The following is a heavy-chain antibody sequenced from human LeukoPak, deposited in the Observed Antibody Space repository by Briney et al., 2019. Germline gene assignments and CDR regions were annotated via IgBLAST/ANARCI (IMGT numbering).Heavy chain of an antibody. CDR3: AREGGAAASVYYFDY. CDR1: GGSISSYS. Sequence: SETLSLTCTVSGGSISSYSWSWIRQPPGKGLEWIGYIYYSGSTNYNPSLKSRVTISVDTSKNQFSLKLSSVTAADTAVYYCAREGGAAASVYYFDYWGQGTLVTVSS. CDR2: IYYSGST. V-gene: IGHV4-59*12. J-gene: IGHJ4*02. D-gene: IGHD6-13*01.